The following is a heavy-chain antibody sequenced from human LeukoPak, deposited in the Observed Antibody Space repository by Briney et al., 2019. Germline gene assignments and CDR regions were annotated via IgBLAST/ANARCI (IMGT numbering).Heavy chain of an antibody. V-gene: IGHV3-74*01. J-gene: IGHJ4*02. CDR2: INSDGSTT. CDR3: ARGFLVRGVMDY. CDR1: GFTFSDYY. Sequence: PGGSLRLSCAASGFTFSDYYMSWIRQAPGKGLVWVARINSDGSTTNYADSVKGRFTISRDNAKNTLYLQLNSLRAEDTAVYYCARGFLVRGVMDYWGQGTLVTVSS. D-gene: IGHD3-10*01.